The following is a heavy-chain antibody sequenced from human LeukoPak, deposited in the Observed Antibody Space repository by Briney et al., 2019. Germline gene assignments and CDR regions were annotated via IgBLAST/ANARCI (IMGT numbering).Heavy chain of an antibody. Sequence: GGSLRLSCAASGFTFTSYAMSWIRQAPGKGLEWVSAINGGGEDTYYLDSVKGRFTIFRDNSKNTLYLQMNSLRAEDTAIYYCAKPRAMTTGVGRYFDLWGRGTLVTVSS. CDR1: GFTFTSYA. CDR3: AKPRAMTTGVGRYFDL. CDR2: INGGGEDT. D-gene: IGHD1-1*01. V-gene: IGHV3-23*01. J-gene: IGHJ2*01.